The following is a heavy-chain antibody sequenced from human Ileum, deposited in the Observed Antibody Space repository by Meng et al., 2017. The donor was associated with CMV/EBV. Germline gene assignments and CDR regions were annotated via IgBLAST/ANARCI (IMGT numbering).Heavy chain of an antibody. Sequence: GEALKISCAASGFTFDDYTMHWVRQAPGKGLEWVSLISWDGGSTYYADSVKGRFTISRGNSKTSLYLQMNSLRTEDTALYYCAKELRFLGWLFHYCGQGTLVAASS. J-gene: IGHJ4*02. CDR3: AKELRFLGWLFHY. D-gene: IGHD3-3*01. CDR1: GFTFDDYT. CDR2: ISWDGGST. V-gene: IGHV3-43*01.